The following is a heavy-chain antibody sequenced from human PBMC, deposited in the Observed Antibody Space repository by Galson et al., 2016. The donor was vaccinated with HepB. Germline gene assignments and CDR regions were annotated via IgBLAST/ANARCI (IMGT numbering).Heavy chain of an antibody. J-gene: IGHJ6*02. CDR1: GYRFTSYW. Sequence: QSGAEVTKPGESLKISCKGSGYRFTSYWIGWVRQMPGKGLEWMGIIYPGDSDTTYSPSFQGQVTISVEKSISTAYLQWSSLKPSDTAMYYCAGRYSERMDVWGQGTTVSFSS. D-gene: IGHD2-21*01. CDR3: AGRYSERMDV. V-gene: IGHV5-51*01. CDR2: IYPGDSDT.